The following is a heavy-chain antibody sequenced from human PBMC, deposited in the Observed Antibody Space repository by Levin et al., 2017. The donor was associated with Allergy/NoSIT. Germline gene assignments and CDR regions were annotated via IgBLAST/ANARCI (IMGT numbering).Heavy chain of an antibody. V-gene: IGHV3-7*03. D-gene: IGHD3-22*01. CDR1: GSTFSSYW. J-gene: IGHJ4*02. CDR3: VRLGISMGSRAYPDY. Sequence: GGSLRLSCAASGSTFSSYWMRWLRQAPGKGLEWVASIKPDGSEKYYVDSVKGRFTISRDNAKSSLSLQMNSLRAEDTAVYYCVRLGISMGSRAYPDYWGQGTLVTVSS. CDR2: IKPDGSEK.